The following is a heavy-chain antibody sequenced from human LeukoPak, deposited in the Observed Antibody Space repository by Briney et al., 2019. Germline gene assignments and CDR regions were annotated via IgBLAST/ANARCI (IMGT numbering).Heavy chain of an antibody. V-gene: IGHV3-11*01. Sequence: GGSLRLSCAASGFTFSDYYMSWIRQAPGKGLEWVSHISSSGSTIYYADSVKGRFTISRDNSKNTLYLQMNSLRAEDTAVYYCAKDLKELLSLLYFDYWGQGTLVTVSS. CDR3: AKDLKELLSLLYFDY. D-gene: IGHD3-10*01. J-gene: IGHJ4*02. CDR2: ISSSGSTI. CDR1: GFTFSDYY.